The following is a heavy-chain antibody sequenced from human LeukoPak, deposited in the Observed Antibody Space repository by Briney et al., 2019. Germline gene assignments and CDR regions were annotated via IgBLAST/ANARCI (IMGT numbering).Heavy chain of an antibody. CDR2: IIPILGIA. D-gene: IGHD3-10*01. J-gene: IGHJ6*02. Sequence: GASVKVSCKASGGTFSSYAISWVRQAPGQGLEWMGRIIPILGIANYAQKFQGRVTITSDKSTSTAYMELSSLRSDDTAVYYCARCPHFTMVRGVIIPTYGMDVWGQGTTVTVSS. CDR3: ARCPHFTMVRGVIIPTYGMDV. CDR1: GGTFSSYA. V-gene: IGHV1-69*04.